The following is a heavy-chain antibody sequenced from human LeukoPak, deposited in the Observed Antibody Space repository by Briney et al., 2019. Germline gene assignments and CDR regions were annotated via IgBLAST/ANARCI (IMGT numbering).Heavy chain of an antibody. CDR1: GYKLTSHG. CDR2: IGPYNGNT. D-gene: IGHD3-10*01. J-gene: IGHJ6*03. CDR3: ARGANYYGSGRRYYYYMDV. Sequence: ASVKVSCKSSGYKLTSHGISWVRQAPGQGLEWMGWIGPYNGNTKYAQKFQGRVTVTTDTSTSTAYMELRSLRSDDTAVYYCARGANYYGSGRRYYYYMDVWGKGTTVTISS. V-gene: IGHV1-18*01.